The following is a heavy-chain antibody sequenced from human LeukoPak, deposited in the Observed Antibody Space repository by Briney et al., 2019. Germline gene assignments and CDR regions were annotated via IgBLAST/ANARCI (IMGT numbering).Heavy chain of an antibody. Sequence: PGGSLRLSCAASGLTFTSHSIHWVRQAPGKGLEWVAVISYDESNRYYADSVRGRFSISRDISKNTVYLQLAGLTPDDTALYYCVRVRSPSRTFLPNLDPWGQGTLVIVSS. D-gene: IGHD2/OR15-2a*01. V-gene: IGHV3-30*04. CDR3: VRVRSPSRTFLPNLDP. CDR2: ISYDESNR. CDR1: GLTFTSHS. J-gene: IGHJ5*02.